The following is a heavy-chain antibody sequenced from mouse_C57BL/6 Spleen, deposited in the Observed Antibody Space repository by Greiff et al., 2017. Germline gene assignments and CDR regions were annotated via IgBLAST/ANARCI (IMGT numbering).Heavy chain of an antibody. CDR1: GYTFTSYW. CDR2: IYPGSGST. Sequence: VQLQQPGAELVKPGASVKMSCKASGYTFTSYWITWVKQRPGQGLEWIGDIYPGSGSTNYNEKFKSKATLTVDTSSSTAYMQLSSLTSEDSAVYYCASPYYGSSYRYFDYWGQGTTLTVSS. V-gene: IGHV1-55*01. CDR3: ASPYYGSSYRYFDY. D-gene: IGHD1-1*01. J-gene: IGHJ2*01.